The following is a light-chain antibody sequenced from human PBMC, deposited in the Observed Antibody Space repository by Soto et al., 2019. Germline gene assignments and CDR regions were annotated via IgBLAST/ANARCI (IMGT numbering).Light chain of an antibody. CDR2: GAS. CDR3: QQYNNWRT. Sequence: EIVMTQSPATLSVSPGERATLSCRASQSVSSNLAWYQQKPSQAPRLLIYGASTRATGIPARFSSSGSGTESTLTISSLHSEDFAVYYCQQYNNWRTFGQGTKVEIK. V-gene: IGKV3-15*01. CDR1: QSVSSN. J-gene: IGKJ1*01.